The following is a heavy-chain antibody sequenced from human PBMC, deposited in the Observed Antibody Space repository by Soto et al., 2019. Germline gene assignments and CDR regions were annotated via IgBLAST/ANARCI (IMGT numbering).Heavy chain of an antibody. D-gene: IGHD3-3*01. V-gene: IGHV1-8*01. J-gene: IGHJ6*03. CDR3: ARGQIEHYDFWSGYTGYYYYYYMDV. CDR1: GYTFTSYD. CDR2: MNPNSGNT. Sequence: ASVKVSCKASGYTFTSYDINWVRQATGQGLEWMGWMNPNSGNTGYAQKFQGRVTMTRNTSISTAYMELSSLRSEDTAVYYCARGQIEHYDFWSGYTGYYYYYYMDVWGKGTTVTVS.